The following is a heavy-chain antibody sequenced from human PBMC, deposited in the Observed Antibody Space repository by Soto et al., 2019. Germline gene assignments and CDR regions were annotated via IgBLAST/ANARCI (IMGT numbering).Heavy chain of an antibody. V-gene: IGHV3-7*03. CDR1: GFTFSSSW. CDR3: VRRGGLYYYYYMDV. J-gene: IGHJ6*03. Sequence: GGFLRLSCAASGFTFSSSWMHWVCQAPEKGQEWVADIKCVGSEKYYVDSVKGRLTISRDNAKNSLYLQVNSLRAEDMTVYYCVRRGGLYYYYYMDVWGKGTTVTVSS. CDR2: IKCVGSEK. D-gene: IGHD6-25*01.